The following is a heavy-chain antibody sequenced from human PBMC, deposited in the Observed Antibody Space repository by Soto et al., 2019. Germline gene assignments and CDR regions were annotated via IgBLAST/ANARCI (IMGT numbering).Heavy chain of an antibody. Sequence: QVQLVQSGAEVKKPGASVKVSCKASGYTFTSYGISWVRQAPGQGLEWMGWISAYNSNTNYAQKRQGSVTMTTDTPTSTAHMELRRLRSDDTAVYYCATMRGLRSFDWLDLDYWGQGTLVTVSS. CDR2: ISAYNSNT. D-gene: IGHD3-9*01. CDR3: ATMRGLRSFDWLDLDY. J-gene: IGHJ4*02. V-gene: IGHV1-18*01. CDR1: GYTFTSYG.